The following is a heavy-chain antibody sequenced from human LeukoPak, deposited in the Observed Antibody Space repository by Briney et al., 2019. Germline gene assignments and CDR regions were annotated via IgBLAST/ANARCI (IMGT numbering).Heavy chain of an antibody. V-gene: IGHV5-10-1*01. D-gene: IGHD7-27*01. Sequence: GESLKISCKGSGYSFTSYWISWVRQMPGKGLEWMGRIDPIDSYTDYSPSFQGHVTISADKSISTAYLQWSSLKASDTAIYYCARLGLRKIPLDYWGQGTLVTVSS. J-gene: IGHJ4*02. CDR2: IDPIDSYT. CDR3: ARLGLRKIPLDY. CDR1: GYSFTSYW.